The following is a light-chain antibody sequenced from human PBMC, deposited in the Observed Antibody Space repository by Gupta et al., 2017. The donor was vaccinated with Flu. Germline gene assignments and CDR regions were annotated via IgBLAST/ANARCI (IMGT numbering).Light chain of an antibody. CDR3: YHRSYLAST. CDR1: QKIGGA. V-gene: IGKV6-21*01. CDR2: YAS. J-gene: IGKJ1*01. Sequence: EIVLTQSPDFQSVTPKERVTITCRASQKIGGALHWYQQKPEQSPKVLLKYASHSFSGVPSRFSGSGSARDFSLTINGLVTPDAATSYCYHRSYLASTFGQGTKVEIK.